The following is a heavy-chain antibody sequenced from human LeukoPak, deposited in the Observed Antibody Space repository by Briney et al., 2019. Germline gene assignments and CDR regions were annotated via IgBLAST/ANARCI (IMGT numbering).Heavy chain of an antibody. CDR3: ARDQAGGSSSWSY. CDR2: IYSGGST. D-gene: IGHD6-13*01. Sequence: GGSLRLSCAASGFTVSSNYMSWVRQAPGKGLEWVSVIYSGGSTYYADSVKGRFTISRDNSKNTLYLQMNSLRAEDTAVYYCARDQAGGSSSWSYWGQGTLVTVSS. V-gene: IGHV3-53*01. CDR1: GFTVSSNY. J-gene: IGHJ4*02.